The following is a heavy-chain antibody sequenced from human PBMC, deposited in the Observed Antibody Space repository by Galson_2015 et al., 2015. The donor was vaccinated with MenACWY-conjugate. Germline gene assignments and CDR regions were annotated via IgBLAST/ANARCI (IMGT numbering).Heavy chain of an antibody. CDR3: ARELSLVAVRSLDY. CDR2: ISGGGTTI. CDR1: GFTFSGYY. D-gene: IGHD2-8*02. J-gene: IGHJ4*02. V-gene: IGHV3-11*01. Sequence: SLRLSCAASGFTFSGYYMSWIRQTPGKGLEWLSYISGGGTTIYYADSVRGRFTISRDNAENSLFLQMNSLRAEDTAIYYCARELSLVAVRSLDYWGQGTVVTVSA.